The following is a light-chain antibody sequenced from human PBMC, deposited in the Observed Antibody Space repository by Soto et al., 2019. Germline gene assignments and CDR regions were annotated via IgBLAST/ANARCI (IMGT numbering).Light chain of an antibody. CDR3: QQSYSTPGT. V-gene: IGKV1-39*01. Sequence: DIQMTQSPSSLSASVGDRVTITCRASQSISSYLNWYQQKPGKAPKLLIYAASNLQSGVTSRVSGSGSGTDFTLPISSLQPEDFATYYSQQSYSTPGTFGQGTKLEIK. CDR1: QSISSY. J-gene: IGKJ2*01. CDR2: AAS.